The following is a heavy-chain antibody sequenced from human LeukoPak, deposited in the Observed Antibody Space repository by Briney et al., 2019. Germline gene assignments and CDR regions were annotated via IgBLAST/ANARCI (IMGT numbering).Heavy chain of an antibody. CDR1: GFTFSSYS. CDR2: ISSSSSTI. Sequence: PGGSLRLSCAASGFTFSSYSMNWVRQAPGKGLEWVSYISSSSSTIYYADSVKGRFTISRDNAKNSLYLQMNSLRAEDTAVYYCARGRTYCGGDCYSGDYYYYYMDVWGKGTTVTVSS. V-gene: IGHV3-48*01. J-gene: IGHJ6*03. D-gene: IGHD2-21*02. CDR3: ARGRTYCGGDCYSGDYYYYYMDV.